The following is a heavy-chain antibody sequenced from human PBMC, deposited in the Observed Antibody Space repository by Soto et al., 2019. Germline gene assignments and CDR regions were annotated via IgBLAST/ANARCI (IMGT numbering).Heavy chain of an antibody. CDR2: IYPGDSDT. CDR1: GYSFTSYW. D-gene: IGHD3-22*01. Sequence: VESLKISCKGAGYSFTSYWIAWVRQMPGKGLEWMGIIYPGDSDTKHSPSFQGQVTISVDKSISTAYLQWSSLKASDSAMYYCVRLRYDSRGCEYWGQGTLVSVSS. V-gene: IGHV5-51*01. CDR3: VRLRYDSRGCEY. J-gene: IGHJ4*02.